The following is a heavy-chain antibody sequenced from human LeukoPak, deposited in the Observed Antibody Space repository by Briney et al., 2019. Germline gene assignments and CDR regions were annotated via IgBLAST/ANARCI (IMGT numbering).Heavy chain of an antibody. Sequence: ASVKVSCKASGYTFTGYYMHWVRQAPGQGLEWMGWINPNSGGTNYAQKFQGRVTMTRDTSISTAYMELSRPRSDDTAVYYCAKVMPPGRIRFYSYYMDVWGKGTTVTVS. CDR1: GYTFTGYY. CDR3: AKVMPPGRIRFYSYYMDV. D-gene: IGHD2-15*01. J-gene: IGHJ6*03. CDR2: INPNSGGT. V-gene: IGHV1-2*02.